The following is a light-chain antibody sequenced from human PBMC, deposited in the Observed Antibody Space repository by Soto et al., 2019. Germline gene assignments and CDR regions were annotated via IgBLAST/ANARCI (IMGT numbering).Light chain of an antibody. V-gene: IGLV2-14*01. CDR2: AVS. CDR1: SSEVGGYNY. Sequence: QSALTQPASVSGSPGQSITIFCTGTSSEVGGYNYVSWYPQHPGKAPKLMIYAVSNRPSGLSNRSSGSNSSNTASLTLSGLQPEDEADYYCSSYTSSTSYVFGTGTKVTVL. CDR3: SSYTSSTSYV. J-gene: IGLJ1*01.